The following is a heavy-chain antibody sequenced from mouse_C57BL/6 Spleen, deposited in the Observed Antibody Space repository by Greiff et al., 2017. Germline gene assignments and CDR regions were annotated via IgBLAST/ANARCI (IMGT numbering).Heavy chain of an antibody. CDR1: GYTFTSYG. V-gene: IGHV1-81*01. CDR3: AKLYGSSPAWFAY. D-gene: IGHD1-1*01. CDR2: IYPRSGNT. Sequence: VQLQQSGAELARPGASVKLSCKASGYTFTSYGISWVKQRTGQGLEWIGEIYPRSGNTYYNEKFKGKATLTADKSSSTAYMELRSLTSEDSAVYFCAKLYGSSPAWFAYWGQGTLVTVSA. J-gene: IGHJ3*01.